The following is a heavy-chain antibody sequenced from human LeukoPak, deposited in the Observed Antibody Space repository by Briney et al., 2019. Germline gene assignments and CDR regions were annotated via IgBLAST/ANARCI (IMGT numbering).Heavy chain of an antibody. Sequence: GGSLRPSCAASGFTFSSYSMNWVRQAPGKGLEWVSYISSSSSTIYYADSVKGRFTISRDNAKNPLYLQMNSLRAEDTAVYYCAREYEEYYFDYWGQGTLVTVSS. CDR2: ISSSSSTI. CDR1: GFTFSSYS. CDR3: AREYEEYYFDY. V-gene: IGHV3-48*01. D-gene: IGHD3-10*01. J-gene: IGHJ4*02.